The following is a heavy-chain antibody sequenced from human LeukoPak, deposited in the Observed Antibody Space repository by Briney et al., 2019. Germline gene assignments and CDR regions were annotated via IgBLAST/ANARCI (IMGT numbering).Heavy chain of an antibody. V-gene: IGHV4-59*01. D-gene: IGHD2-15*01. CDR1: GGSISNYF. CDR3: ARFPGSAEYRHYYYMDV. CDR2: IYYSDST. Sequence: EASETLSLTCTVSGGSISNYFWSWIRQPPGKGLECVGYIYYSDSTNYNPSLKSRVTVSVDTSRNQFSLKLSSVTAADTAVYYCARFPGSAEYRHYYYMDVWGKGTTVTVSS. J-gene: IGHJ6*03.